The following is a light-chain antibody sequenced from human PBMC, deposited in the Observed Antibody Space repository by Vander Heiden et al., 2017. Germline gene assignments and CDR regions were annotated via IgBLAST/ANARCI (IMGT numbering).Light chain of an antibody. J-gene: IGKJ4*01. CDR3: QQDGSSPLT. V-gene: IGKV3-20*01. CDR2: GAS. Sequence: EIVLTQSPGTLSLSPGERATLSCRASQSVSSRYFAWYQQKPGQAPRLLIYGASSRATGIPDRFSGSGSATDFTLTISSLEPEDFAMYYCQQDGSSPLTFGGGTKVEIK. CDR1: QSVSSRY.